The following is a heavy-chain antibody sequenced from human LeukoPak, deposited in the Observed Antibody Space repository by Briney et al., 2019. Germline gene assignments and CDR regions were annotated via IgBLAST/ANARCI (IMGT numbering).Heavy chain of an antibody. CDR2: ISGSGGST. Sequence: GGSLRLSYAASGFTFSSYAMSWVRQAPGKGLEWVSAISGSGGSTYYADSVKGRFTISRDNSKNTLYLQMNSLRAEDTAVYYCAKDTGIAVAGTFYYWGQGTLVTVSS. V-gene: IGHV3-23*01. CDR1: GFTFSSYA. CDR3: AKDTGIAVAGTFYY. J-gene: IGHJ4*02. D-gene: IGHD6-19*01.